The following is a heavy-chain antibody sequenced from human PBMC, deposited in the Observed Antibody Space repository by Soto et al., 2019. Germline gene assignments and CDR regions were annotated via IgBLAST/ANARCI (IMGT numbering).Heavy chain of an antibody. CDR1: GYTLTELS. Sequence: ASVKVSCKVSGYTLTELSMHWVRQAPGKGLEWMGGFDPEDGETIYAQKFQGRVTMTEDTSTDTAYMELSSLRSEDTAVYYCATGLGYCSSTSCYRPAPWGQGTLVTVSS. CDR3: ATGLGYCSSTSCYRPAP. J-gene: IGHJ5*02. V-gene: IGHV1-24*01. CDR2: FDPEDGET. D-gene: IGHD2-2*01.